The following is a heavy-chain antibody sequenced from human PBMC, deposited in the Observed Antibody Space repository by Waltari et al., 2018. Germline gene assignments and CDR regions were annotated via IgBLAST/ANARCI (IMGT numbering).Heavy chain of an antibody. CDR2: IRGSGGST. Sequence: EVQVLESGGGLVQPGGSLRLSCAASGLHFSSYAMSWVRQAPGKGLEWVSSIRGSGGSTYYADSVKGRFTISRDNSKNTLWLQMNSLRAEDTAVYYCAPREGSGYKFDYWGQGTLVTVSS. D-gene: IGHD3-22*01. J-gene: IGHJ4*02. CDR3: APREGSGYKFDY. CDR1: GLHFSSYA. V-gene: IGHV3-23*01.